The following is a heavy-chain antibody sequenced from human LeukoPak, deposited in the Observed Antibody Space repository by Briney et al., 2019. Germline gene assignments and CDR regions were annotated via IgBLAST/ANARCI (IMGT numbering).Heavy chain of an antibody. CDR2: IKQDGSEK. CDR3: STSPSFGSSWYQFNY. D-gene: IGHD6-13*01. J-gene: IGHJ4*02. Sequence: GGSLRLSCAASGFTFSSYWMSWVRQAPGKGLEWVANIKQDGSEKYYVDSVKGRFTISRDNSQNTLYLQMKTLRAEDTAVYYCSTSPSFGSSWYQFNYWGQGALVIVSP. CDR1: GFTFSSYW. V-gene: IGHV3-7*03.